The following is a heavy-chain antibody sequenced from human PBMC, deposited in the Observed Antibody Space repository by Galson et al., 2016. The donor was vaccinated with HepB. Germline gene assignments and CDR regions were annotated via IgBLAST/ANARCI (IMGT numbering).Heavy chain of an antibody. CDR2: IYYSGST. J-gene: IGHJ5*02. V-gene: IGHV4-59*01. CDR3: ARTLARRRWGWFDP. CDR1: GGSISSYY. Sequence: SETLSLTCSVSGGSISSYYWNWIRQPPGKGLEWIGYIYYSGSTNYNPSLKSRVTMSVDTSKNQFSLNLNSVTAADTAVYYCARTLARRRWGWFDPWGQGTLVTVSS. D-gene: IGHD1-1*01.